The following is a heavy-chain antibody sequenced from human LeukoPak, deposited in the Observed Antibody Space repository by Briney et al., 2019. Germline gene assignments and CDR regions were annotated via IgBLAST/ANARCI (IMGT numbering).Heavy chain of an antibody. J-gene: IGHJ5*02. D-gene: IGHD2-15*01. Sequence: SETLSLTCTVSGGSISGDFWSWIRQAPGRGLEWIGYIYYSGSTNYNPSLKSRVTISVDMSKNYFSLKLSSVTAADTAVYYCARGPSGGANNWFDPWGQGILVTVSS. CDR1: GGSISGDF. V-gene: IGHV4-59*01. CDR2: IYYSGST. CDR3: ARGPSGGANNWFDP.